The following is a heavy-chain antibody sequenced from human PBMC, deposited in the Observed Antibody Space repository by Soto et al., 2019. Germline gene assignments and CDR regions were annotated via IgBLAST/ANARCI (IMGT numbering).Heavy chain of an antibody. J-gene: IGHJ4*02. V-gene: IGHV4-39*01. D-gene: IGHD6-13*01. CDR3: ARLVRAGIAAAGCDY. CDR1: GGSISSSSYY. Sequence: SETLSLTCTVSGGSISSSSYYWGWIRQPPGKGLEWIGSIYYSGSTYYNPSLKSRVTISVDTSKNQFSLKLSSVTAADTAVYYCARLVRAGIAAAGCDYWGQGTLVTVSS. CDR2: IYYSGST.